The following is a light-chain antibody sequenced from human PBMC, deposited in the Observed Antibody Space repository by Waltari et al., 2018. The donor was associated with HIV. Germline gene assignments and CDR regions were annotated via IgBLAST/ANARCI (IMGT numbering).Light chain of an antibody. Sequence: SYDLTQPPSVSVSPGQTARITCPGNALPKQSAYWYQQKPGQAPVLLIYKDTERPSGIPERFSGSSSGTTVTLTISGVQAEDEADYYCQSADTTGSLYVFGTGTKVTV. CDR1: ALPKQS. V-gene: IGLV3-25*03. CDR2: KDT. CDR3: QSADTTGSLYV. J-gene: IGLJ1*01.